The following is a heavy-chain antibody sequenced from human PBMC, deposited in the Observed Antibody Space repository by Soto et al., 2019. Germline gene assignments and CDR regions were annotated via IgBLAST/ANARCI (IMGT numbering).Heavy chain of an antibody. CDR2: IYYSGST. CDR3: ARRYGGNFDY. J-gene: IGHJ4*02. Sequence: PSETLSLTCTVSGGSISSYYWSWIRQPPGKGLEWIGYIYYSGSTNYNPSLKSRVTISVDRSKNQFSLKLSSVTAADTAVYYCARRYGGNFDYCGQGTLVTVSS. CDR1: GGSISSYY. V-gene: IGHV4-59*01. D-gene: IGHD1-26*01.